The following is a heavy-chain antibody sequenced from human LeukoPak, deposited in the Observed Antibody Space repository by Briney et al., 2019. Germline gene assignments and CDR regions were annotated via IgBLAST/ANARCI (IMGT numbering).Heavy chain of an antibody. D-gene: IGHD1-14*01. V-gene: IGHV4-30-2*01. CDR2: IYHSGST. Sequence: SQTLSLTCDVSGGSISSGGYSWSWIRQPPGKGLEWIGYIYHSGSTYYNPSLKSRVTISVDRSKNQFSLKLSSVTAADTAVYYCARSGRVYDAFDIWGQGTMVTVSS. J-gene: IGHJ3*02. CDR3: ARSGRVYDAFDI. CDR1: GGSISSGGYS.